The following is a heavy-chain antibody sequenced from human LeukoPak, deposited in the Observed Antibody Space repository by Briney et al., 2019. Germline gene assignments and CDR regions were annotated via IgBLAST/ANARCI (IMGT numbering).Heavy chain of an antibody. J-gene: IGHJ4*02. Sequence: QPGGSLRLSCAASGFTFSSYEMNWVRRAPGKGLEWVSYISSRGTTIYYADSVKGRFTISRDNAKNSLYLQMNSLRAEDTAVYYCARALNSGWYYFDYWGQGTLVTVSS. CDR2: ISSRGTTI. CDR1: GFTFSSYE. CDR3: ARALNSGWYYFDY. V-gene: IGHV3-48*03. D-gene: IGHD6-19*01.